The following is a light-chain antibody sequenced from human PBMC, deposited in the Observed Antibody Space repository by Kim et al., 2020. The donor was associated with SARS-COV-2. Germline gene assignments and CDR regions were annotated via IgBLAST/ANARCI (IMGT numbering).Light chain of an antibody. CDR2: YDD. CDR3: AAWDDSLNGVV. V-gene: IGLV1-36*01. Sequence: HRVTISCSGSSSNIGNNAVNWYQQLPGKAPKLLIYYDDLLPSGVSDRFSGSKSGTSASLAISGLQSEDEADYYCAAWDDSLNGVVFGGGTQLTVL. J-gene: IGLJ2*01. CDR1: SSNIGNNA.